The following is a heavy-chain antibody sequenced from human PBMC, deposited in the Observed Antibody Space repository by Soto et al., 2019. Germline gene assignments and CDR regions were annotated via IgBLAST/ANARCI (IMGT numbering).Heavy chain of an antibody. J-gene: IGHJ4*02. CDR2: IYNNGDT. CDR3: ARGDSTVSSVFDY. CDR1: GGPFSSGGYY. V-gene: IGHV4-31*03. D-gene: IGHD4-17*01. Sequence: SETLSLTCTVSGGPFSSGGYYWSWIRQEPGKGLEWIGYIYNNGDTSYNPSLKSRVTIAADTSKTQFSLKLSSVTAADTAVYYCARGDSTVSSVFDYWGQGMLVTVSS.